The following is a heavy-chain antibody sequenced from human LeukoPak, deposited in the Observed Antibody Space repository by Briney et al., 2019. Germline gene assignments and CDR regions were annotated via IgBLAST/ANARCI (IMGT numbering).Heavy chain of an antibody. CDR3: ARDFRSSYGMDV. V-gene: IGHV3-11*04. CDR1: GFTFSDYY. CDR2: ISIRGDTI. Sequence: GGSLRLSCAASGFTFSDYYMSWIRQAPGKGLEWVSYISIRGDTIFYADSVKGRFTISRDNAKNSLYLQMNSLRAEDTAVYYCARDFRSSYGMDVWGQGTTVTVSS. J-gene: IGHJ6*02.